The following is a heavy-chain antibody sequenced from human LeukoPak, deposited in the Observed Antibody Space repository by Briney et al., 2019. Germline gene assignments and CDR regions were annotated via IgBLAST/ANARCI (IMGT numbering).Heavy chain of an antibody. Sequence: GGSLRLSCAASGFTFSSYGMHWVRQAPGKGLEWVAFIRYDGSNKYYADSVKGRFTISRDNSKNTLYLQMNSLRAEDTAVYYCAKVRDSSGYFRLELINYFDYWGQGTLVTVSS. D-gene: IGHD3-22*01. J-gene: IGHJ4*02. CDR3: AKVRDSSGYFRLELINYFDY. CDR1: GFTFSSYG. CDR2: IRYDGSNK. V-gene: IGHV3-30*02.